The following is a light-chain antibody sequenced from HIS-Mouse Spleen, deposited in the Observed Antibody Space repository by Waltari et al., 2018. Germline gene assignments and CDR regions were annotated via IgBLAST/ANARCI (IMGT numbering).Light chain of an antibody. CDR3: MQGTHWPPWT. CDR1: QSLVHSDGNTY. Sequence: DVVMTQSPLSLPVTLGQPASISCRSSQSLVHSDGNTYLNWFQQRPGQSPRRLSYKVSNRDSGVPDRFSGSGSGTDFTLKISRVEAEDVGVYYCMQGTHWPPWTFGQGTKVEIK. J-gene: IGKJ1*01. V-gene: IGKV2-30*02. CDR2: KVS.